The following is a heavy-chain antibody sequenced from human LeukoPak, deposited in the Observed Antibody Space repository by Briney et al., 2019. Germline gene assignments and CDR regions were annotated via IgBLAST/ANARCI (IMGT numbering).Heavy chain of an antibody. J-gene: IGHJ5*02. CDR2: ISYDGSNK. Sequence: GVSLRLSCAASGFTFSSYGMHWVRQAPGKGLEWVAVISYDGSNKYYADSVKGRFTISRDNSKNTLYLQMNSLRAEDTAVYYCAKDPVRYSGSYNWFDPWGQGTLVTVSS. CDR1: GFTFSSYG. V-gene: IGHV3-30*18. CDR3: AKDPVRYSGSYNWFDP. D-gene: IGHD1-26*01.